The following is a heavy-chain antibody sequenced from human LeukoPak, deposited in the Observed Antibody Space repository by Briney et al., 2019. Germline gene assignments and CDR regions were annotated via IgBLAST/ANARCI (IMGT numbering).Heavy chain of an antibody. J-gene: IGHJ4*02. CDR1: GGSFSGYY. CDR2: INHSGST. Sequence: SETLSLTCAVYGGSFSGYYWSWIRQPPGKGLEWIGEINHSGSTNYNPSLKSRVTISVDTPKNQFSLKLSSVTAADTAVYYCVYYYGSGSVEYWGQGTLVTVSS. D-gene: IGHD3-10*01. V-gene: IGHV4-34*01. CDR3: VYYYGSGSVEY.